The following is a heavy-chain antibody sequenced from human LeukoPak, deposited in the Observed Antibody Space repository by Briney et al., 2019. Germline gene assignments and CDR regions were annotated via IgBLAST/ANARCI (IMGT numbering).Heavy chain of an antibody. Sequence: PGGSLRLSCAASGFSFSSYWMHWVRQAPGKGLVWVSRINTDGSITNYADSVKGRFTISRDNSKNTLYLQMNSLRAEDTAVYYCARTVVVVAATNGLGDYWGQGTLVTVSS. J-gene: IGHJ4*02. D-gene: IGHD2-15*01. CDR1: GFSFSSYW. V-gene: IGHV3-74*01. CDR3: ARTVVVVAATNGLGDY. CDR2: INTDGSIT.